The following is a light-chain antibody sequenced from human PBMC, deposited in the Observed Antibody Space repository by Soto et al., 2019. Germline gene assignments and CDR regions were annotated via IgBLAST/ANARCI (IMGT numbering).Light chain of an antibody. V-gene: IGKV1-5*03. J-gene: IGKJ4*02. Sequence: DIQMTQFPSTLSVSIGDRVPITCRASPSIISWLALYQQKPGKAPNLLINKASSLASGVPSRFSGSGFGTEFTLTISSLQPYDIATYYCQQYDSYSTFGGGTKVEIK. CDR3: QQYDSYST. CDR1: PSIISW. CDR2: KAS.